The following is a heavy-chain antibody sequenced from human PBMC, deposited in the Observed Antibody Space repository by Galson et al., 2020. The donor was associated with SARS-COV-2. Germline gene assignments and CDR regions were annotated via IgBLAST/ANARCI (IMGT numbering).Heavy chain of an antibody. CDR1: GFTFSNYA. D-gene: IGHD3-16*01. CDR2: ISYAGHNK. CDR3: ARDFTPYDYIWGAFDY. J-gene: IGHJ4*02. Sequence: GGSLRLSCAASGFTFSNYAMHWVRQAPGKGLEWVAVISYAGHNKYYAETVKGRFTISRDNSKSTLFLQMNSLRAEDTAVYYCARDFTPYDYIWGAFDYWGQETLVTVSS. V-gene: IGHV3-30*01.